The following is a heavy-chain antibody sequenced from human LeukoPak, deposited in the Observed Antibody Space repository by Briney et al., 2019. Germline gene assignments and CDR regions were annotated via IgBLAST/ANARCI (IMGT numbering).Heavy chain of an antibody. Sequence: GRSLRLSCAASGFTFSSYVMHWVRQAPGKGLEWVAVIWYDGSNKYYADSVKGRFTISRDNSKNTLYLQMNSLRAEDTAVYYCAKDRRAVAGTRFDYWGQGTLVTVSS. J-gene: IGHJ4*02. CDR2: IWYDGSNK. CDR1: GFTFSSYV. V-gene: IGHV3-33*06. D-gene: IGHD6-19*01. CDR3: AKDRRAVAGTRFDY.